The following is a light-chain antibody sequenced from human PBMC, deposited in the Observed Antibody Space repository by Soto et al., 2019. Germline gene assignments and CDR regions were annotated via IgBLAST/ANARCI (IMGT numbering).Light chain of an antibody. V-gene: IGLV2-14*03. J-gene: IGLJ1*01. Sequence: QSALTQPASVCGSPGQSITISCTGTSSDVGGYNYVSWYQHHPGKAPKLMIYDVSNRPSGVSNRFSGSKSGNTASLTISGLQPEDEADYYCCSYTTSNTRQIVFGTGTKVTVL. CDR1: SSDVGGYNY. CDR3: CSYTTSNTRQIV. CDR2: DVS.